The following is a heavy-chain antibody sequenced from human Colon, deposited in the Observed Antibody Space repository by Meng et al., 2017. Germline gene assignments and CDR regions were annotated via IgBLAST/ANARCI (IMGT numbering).Heavy chain of an antibody. CDR3: VRERD. J-gene: IGHJ4*02. V-gene: IGHV3-48*03. CDR2: ISSGSRSI. CDR1: GFAFSSYE. Sequence: GESLKISCAASGFAFSSYELHWVRQAPGKGLEWVSYISSGSRSIYYADSVKGRFTISRDNAKNSLYLQMNNLRAEDTAVYYCVRERDWGQGTLVTVSS.